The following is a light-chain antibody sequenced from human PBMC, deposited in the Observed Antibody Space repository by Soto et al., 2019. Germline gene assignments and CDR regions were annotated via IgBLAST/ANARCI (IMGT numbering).Light chain of an antibody. CDR2: DFG. Sequence: QSALTQPASVSGSPGESITISCTGTSSDVGGYNSVSWYQHHPGKAPKLILYDFGDRPSGVSYRFSGSKSGNTASLTISGLQAADEADCLCSSFTSSMTNVFGSGTKLTVL. CDR3: SSFTSSMTNV. J-gene: IGLJ1*01. V-gene: IGLV2-14*03. CDR1: SSDVGGYNS.